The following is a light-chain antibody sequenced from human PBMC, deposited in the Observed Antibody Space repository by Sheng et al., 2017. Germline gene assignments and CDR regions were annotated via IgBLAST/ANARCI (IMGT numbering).Light chain of an antibody. V-gene: IGKV1-39*01. J-gene: IGKJ3*01. CDR2: AAS. Sequence: DIQMTQSPSSLSASVGDRVTITCRASQNIDKYLNWYQQKPGKAPKLLIYAASSLQSGVPSRFSGSGSGTDFTLTINSLQPEDFATFYCQQSYGFPFFTFGPGTKVDIK. CDR3: QQSYGFPFFT. CDR1: QNIDKY.